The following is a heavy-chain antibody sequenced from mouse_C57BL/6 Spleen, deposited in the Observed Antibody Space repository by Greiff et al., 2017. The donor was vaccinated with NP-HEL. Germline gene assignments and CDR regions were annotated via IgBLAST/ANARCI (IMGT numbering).Heavy chain of an antibody. CDR2: INPDSSTI. J-gene: IGHJ4*01. Sequence: EVQLQESGGGLVQPGGSLKLSCAASGIDFSRYWMSWVRRAPGKGLEWIGEINPDSSTINYAPSLKDKFIISRDNAKNTLYLQMSKVRSEDTALYYCARSSYDGYYSYYYAMDYWGQGTSVTVSS. V-gene: IGHV4-1*01. CDR3: ARSSYDGYYSYYYAMDY. CDR1: GIDFSRYW. D-gene: IGHD2-3*01.